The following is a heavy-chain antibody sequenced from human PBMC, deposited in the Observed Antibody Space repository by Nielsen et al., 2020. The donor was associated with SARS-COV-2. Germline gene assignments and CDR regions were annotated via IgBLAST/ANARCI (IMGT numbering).Heavy chain of an antibody. CDR2: INTNTGNP. D-gene: IGHD3-10*01. V-gene: IGHV7-4-1*02. CDR3: ASDTIGSNLYGTDV. J-gene: IGHJ6*02. Sequence: ASVKVSCKASGYTFTSYAMNWVRQAPGQGLEWMGWINTNTGNPTYAQGFTGRFVFSLDTSVSTAYLQISSLKAEDTAVYYCASDTIGSNLYGTDVWGQGTTVTVSS. CDR1: GYTFTSYA.